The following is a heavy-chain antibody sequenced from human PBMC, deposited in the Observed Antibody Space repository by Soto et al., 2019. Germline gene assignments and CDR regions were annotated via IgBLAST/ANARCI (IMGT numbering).Heavy chain of an antibody. D-gene: IGHD2-2*01. J-gene: IGHJ4*02. CDR1: GFIFSTYS. Sequence: EVQLVESGGGLIQPGGSLRLSCAASGFIFSTYSMKWVRQAPGKGLEWVAYISSRSSTIYYADSVKGRFTISRDTANNTLYLQMHSLRGEDTAVYYCARVVPAAIIDYWGQGTLVTVSS. V-gene: IGHV3-48*01. CDR3: ARVVPAAIIDY. CDR2: ISSRSSTI.